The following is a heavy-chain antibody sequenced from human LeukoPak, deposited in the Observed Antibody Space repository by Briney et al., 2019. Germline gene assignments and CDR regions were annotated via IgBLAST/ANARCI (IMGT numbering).Heavy chain of an antibody. V-gene: IGHV3-53*01. CDR2: IYSGGST. CDR1: GFTVSSSY. CDR3: ARATRYDSSVYYFDY. D-gene: IGHD3-22*01. Sequence: GGSLRLSCAASGFTVSSSYVSWVRQAPGKGLEWVSVIYSGGSTYYADSVKGRFTISRGNSKNTLYLQMNGLRAEDTAVYYCARATRYDSSVYYFDYWGQGTLATVSS. J-gene: IGHJ4*02.